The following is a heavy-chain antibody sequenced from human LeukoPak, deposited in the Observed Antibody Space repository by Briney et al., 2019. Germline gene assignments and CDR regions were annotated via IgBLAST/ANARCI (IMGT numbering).Heavy chain of an antibody. CDR2: ISGSGGRT. CDR3: ARGRTKETIQLWLRREGGRRDWYFDL. V-gene: IGHV3-23*01. CDR1: GFTFSSYG. J-gene: IGHJ2*01. D-gene: IGHD5-18*01. Sequence: PGGSLRLSCAASGFTFSSYGMSWVRQAPGKGLEWVSAISGSGGRTYYADSVKGRFTISRDNAKNSLYLQMNSLRAEDTAVYYCARGRTKETIQLWLRREGGRRDWYFDLWGRGTLVTVSS.